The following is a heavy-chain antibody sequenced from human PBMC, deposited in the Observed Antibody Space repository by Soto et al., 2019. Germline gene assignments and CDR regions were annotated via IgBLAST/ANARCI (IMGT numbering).Heavy chain of an antibody. V-gene: IGHV1-69*13. Sequence: SVKVSCKASGGTFSSYAISWVRQAPGQGLEWMGGIIPIFGTANYAQKFQGRVTITADESTSTAYMELSSLRSEDTAVYYCARDGSASVLRFLEWLLGSYLDYWGQGTLVTVSS. CDR2: IIPIFGTA. J-gene: IGHJ4*02. CDR1: GGTFSSYA. D-gene: IGHD3-3*01. CDR3: ARDGSASVLRFLEWLLGSYLDY.